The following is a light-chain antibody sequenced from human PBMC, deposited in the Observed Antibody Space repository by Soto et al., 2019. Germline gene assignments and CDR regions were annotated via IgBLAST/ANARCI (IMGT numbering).Light chain of an antibody. V-gene: IGLV2-14*01. CDR3: SSYRSIGSLV. CDR2: EVS. Sequence: QSALTQPASVSGSPGQSITMCCTGTSSDVGGYKYVSWYQQHPGKAPKVIIYEVSNRPSGVSTRFSGSKSGNTASLTISGLQADDEGDYYCSSYRSIGSLVFGTGTKLTVL. CDR1: SSDVGGYKY. J-gene: IGLJ1*01.